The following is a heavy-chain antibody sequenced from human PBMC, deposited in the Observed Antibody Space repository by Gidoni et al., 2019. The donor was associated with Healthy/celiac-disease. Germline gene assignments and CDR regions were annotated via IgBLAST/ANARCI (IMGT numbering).Heavy chain of an antibody. D-gene: IGHD3-16*02. CDR1: GVSFSSGGYY. CDR3: ARDRGDYVWGSYRPHYYGMDV. CDR2: IYYSGSN. V-gene: IGHV4-31*03. Sequence: QLQLQESGPGLVKPSQTLSLPCTVSGVSFSSGGYYWSWIRQHPGKGLEWIGYIYYSGSNYYNPSLNSRVTISVDTSKNQFSLKLSSVTAADTAVYYCARDRGDYVWGSYRPHYYGMDVWGQGTTVTVSS. J-gene: IGHJ6*02.